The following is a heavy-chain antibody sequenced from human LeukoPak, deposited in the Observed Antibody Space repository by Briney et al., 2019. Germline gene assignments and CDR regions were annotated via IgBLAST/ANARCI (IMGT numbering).Heavy chain of an antibody. J-gene: IGHJ3*02. V-gene: IGHV4-59*08. CDR3: ARGYCSSTSCLPNDAFDI. CDR2: IYYSGST. Sequence: SETLSLTCAVYGGSFSGYYWSWIRQPPGKGLEWIGYIYYSGSTNYNPSLKSRVTISVDTSKNQFSLKLSSVTAADTAVYYCARGYCSSTSCLPNDAFDIWGQGTMVTVSS. CDR1: GGSFSGYY. D-gene: IGHD2-2*01.